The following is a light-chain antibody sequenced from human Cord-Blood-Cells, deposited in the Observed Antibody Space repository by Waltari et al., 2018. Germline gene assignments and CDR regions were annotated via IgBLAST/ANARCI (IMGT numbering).Light chain of an antibody. V-gene: IGLV6-57*01. Sequence: NFMLTQPHSVSESPGKTVTISCTRSSGSIASNYVQWYPQRPGSSTTTVIYEDNQRPCGVPDRFSGSIDSSSNSASLTISGLKTEDEADYYCQSYDSSNAVFGGGTQLTVL. J-gene: IGLJ7*01. CDR3: QSYDSSNAV. CDR1: SGSIASNY. CDR2: EDN.